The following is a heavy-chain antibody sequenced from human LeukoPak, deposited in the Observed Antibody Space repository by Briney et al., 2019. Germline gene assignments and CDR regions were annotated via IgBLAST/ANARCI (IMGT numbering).Heavy chain of an antibody. CDR2: IKQDGSQT. CDR1: GFTFNNYW. D-gene: IGHD3-10*01. J-gene: IGHJ6*03. Sequence: PGGSLRLSCAASGFTFNNYWMTWVRQAPGKGLEWVANIKQDGSQTYYVDSVKGRFTISRDNAKNSLYLQMNSLRAEDTAVYYCARATYYYGSGSYYMSPAYYYYYMDVWGKGTTVTVSS. V-gene: IGHV3-7*01. CDR3: ARATYYYGSGSYYMSPAYYYYYMDV.